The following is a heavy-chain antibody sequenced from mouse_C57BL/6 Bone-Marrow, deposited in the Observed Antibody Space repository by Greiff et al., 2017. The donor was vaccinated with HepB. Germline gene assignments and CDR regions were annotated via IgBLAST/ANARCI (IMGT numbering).Heavy chain of an antibody. CDR3: ATNYYGSPYFDY. CDR2: INPGSGGT. D-gene: IGHD1-1*01. V-gene: IGHV1-54*01. CDR1: GYAFTNYL. Sequence: VQLQQSGAELVRPGTSVKVSCKASGYAFTNYLIEWVKQRPGQGLEWIGVINPGSGGTNYNEKFKGKATLTADKSSSTAYMQLSSLTSEDSAVYFCATNYYGSPYFDYWGQGTTLTVSS. J-gene: IGHJ2*01.